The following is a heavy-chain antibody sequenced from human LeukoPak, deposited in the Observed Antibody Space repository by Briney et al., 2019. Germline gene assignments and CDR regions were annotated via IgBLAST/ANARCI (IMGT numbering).Heavy chain of an antibody. Sequence: ASETLSLTCTVSGGSISSGSYYWSWIRQPAGKGLEWIGRIYTSGSTNYNPSLRSRVTISVDTSKNRFSLKLSSVTAADTAVYYCARDGTHDYGDYGAFDIWGQGTMVTVSS. V-gene: IGHV4-61*02. CDR3: ARDGTHDYGDYGAFDI. J-gene: IGHJ3*02. D-gene: IGHD4-17*01. CDR2: IYTSGST. CDR1: GGSISSGSYY.